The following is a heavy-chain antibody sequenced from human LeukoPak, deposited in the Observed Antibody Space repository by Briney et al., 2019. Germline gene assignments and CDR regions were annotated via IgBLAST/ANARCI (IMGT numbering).Heavy chain of an antibody. CDR1: GFSFETYG. D-gene: IGHD2-8*01. Sequence: GGSLRLSCTASGFSFETYGMLWVRQAPGKGLEWVAVIAYDGSNKYHADSVKGRFTISRDNSKNALYLQMNSLRAEDTAVYYCAKMVYAIRNWFDPWGQGTLVTVSS. V-gene: IGHV3-30*18. CDR2: IAYDGSNK. CDR3: AKMVYAIRNWFDP. J-gene: IGHJ5*02.